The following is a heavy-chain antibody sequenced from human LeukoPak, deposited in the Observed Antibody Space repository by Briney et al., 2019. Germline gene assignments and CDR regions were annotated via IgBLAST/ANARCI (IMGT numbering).Heavy chain of an antibody. D-gene: IGHD2-15*01. CDR2: ISSSSSYV. CDR3: ARVGPSDIVVVVALDY. J-gene: IGHJ4*02. V-gene: IGHV3-21*01. CDR1: GFTFSSYS. Sequence: GGSLRLSCAASGFTFSSYSMNWVRQAPGKGLEWVSSISSSSSYVYYADSVKGRFTISRDNAKNSLYLQMNSLRTEDTAVYYCARVGPSDIVVVVALDYWGQGTLVTVSS.